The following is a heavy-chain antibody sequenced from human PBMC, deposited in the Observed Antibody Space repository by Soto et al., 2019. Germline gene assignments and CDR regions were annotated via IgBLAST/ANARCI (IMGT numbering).Heavy chain of an antibody. Sequence: PSETLSLTCAVYGGSFSGYYWSWIRQPPGKGLEWIGEINHSGSTNYNPSLKSRVTISVDTSKNQFSLKLSSVTAADTAVYYCARVATSRITIFGVVIPTDWYFELWGRGTLVSVS. CDR2: INHSGST. D-gene: IGHD3-3*01. CDR1: GGSFSGYY. CDR3: ARVATSRITIFGVVIPTDWYFEL. J-gene: IGHJ2*01. V-gene: IGHV4-34*01.